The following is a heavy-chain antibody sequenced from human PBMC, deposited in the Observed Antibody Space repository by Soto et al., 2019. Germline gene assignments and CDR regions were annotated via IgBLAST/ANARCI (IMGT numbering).Heavy chain of an antibody. CDR1: GGSVSSISYS. D-gene: IGHD2-2*03. CDR2: IYSSENT. Sequence: SETLSLTCTVSGGSVSSISYSWGWIRQSPGKGLEWIGTIYSSENTYYNPSLLSRVTISVDTSKNEFSLRLSSVTAADTAVYYCARLNGYCVSTNCHGYYGMDVWGQGTTVTVSS. J-gene: IGHJ6*02. V-gene: IGHV4-39*01. CDR3: ARLNGYCVSTNCHGYYGMDV.